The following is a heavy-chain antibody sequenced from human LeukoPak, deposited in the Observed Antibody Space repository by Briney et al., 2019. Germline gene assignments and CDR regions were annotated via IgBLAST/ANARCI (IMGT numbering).Heavy chain of an antibody. J-gene: IGHJ4*02. CDR2: IYYSGST. Sequence: ASETLSLTCTVSGGSISSYYWSWIRQPPGKGLEWIGYIYYSGSTNYNPSLKSRVTISVDTSKNQFSLKLSSVTAADTAVYYCARLLRYSSSWYYFDYWGQGTPVTVSS. V-gene: IGHV4-59*08. D-gene: IGHD6-13*01. CDR3: ARLLRYSSSWYYFDY. CDR1: GGSISSYY.